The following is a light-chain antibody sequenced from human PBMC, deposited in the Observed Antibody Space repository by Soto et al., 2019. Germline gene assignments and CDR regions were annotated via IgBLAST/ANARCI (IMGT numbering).Light chain of an antibody. CDR2: ANI. CDR3: QSYDSTLSARYV. V-gene: IGLV1-40*01. CDR1: SSNIGAGYD. J-gene: IGLJ1*01. Sequence: QSVLTQPPSASGAPGQRVTISCTRSSSNIGAGYDVHWYQQRPGAAPKLLISANINRPSGVPDRFSGSKSGTSASLAITGLQADDEGDYYCQSYDSTLSARYVFGTGTKVTVL.